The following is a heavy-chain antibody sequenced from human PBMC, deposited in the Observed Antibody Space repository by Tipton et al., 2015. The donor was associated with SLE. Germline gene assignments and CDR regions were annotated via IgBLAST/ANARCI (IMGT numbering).Heavy chain of an antibody. V-gene: IGHV3-74*01. J-gene: IGHJ4*02. Sequence: LSLTCAASGFTSSTYWMHWVRQAPGKGLVWVSRINSDGSSTNADSVKGRFTISRDNAKNTLYLQMNSLRAEDTAVYYCARDEGGNDYWGQGTLVTVSS. CDR3: ARDEGGNDY. CDR1: GFTSSTYW. CDR2: INSDGSST. D-gene: IGHD1-26*01.